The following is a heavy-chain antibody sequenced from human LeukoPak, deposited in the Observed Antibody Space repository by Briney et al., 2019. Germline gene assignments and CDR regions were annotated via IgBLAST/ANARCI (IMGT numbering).Heavy chain of an antibody. Sequence: SETLSLTRTVSGGSISSSSYYWGWIRQPPGKGLEWIGSIYYSGSTYYNPSLKSRVTISVDTSKNQFSLKLSSVTAADTAVYYCARGGIAAAGTAPMRYWGQGTLVTVSS. CDR1: GGSISSSSYY. CDR3: ARGGIAAAGTAPMRY. V-gene: IGHV4-39*01. J-gene: IGHJ4*02. CDR2: IYYSGST. D-gene: IGHD6-13*01.